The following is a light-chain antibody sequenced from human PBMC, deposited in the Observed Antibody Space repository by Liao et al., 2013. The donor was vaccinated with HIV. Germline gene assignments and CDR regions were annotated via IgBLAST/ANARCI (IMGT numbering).Light chain of an antibody. V-gene: IGLV3-1*01. CDR3: QTWDSSTAV. CDR1: KLGTKF. J-gene: IGLJ1*01. CDR2: QDT. Sequence: SYELTQPPSVSVSPGQTASITCSGDKLGTKFTYWYQQKPGQSPVLVIYQDTKRPSGIPERFSGSNSGNTATLTISGTQAMDEADYYCQTWDSSTAVFGTATKVTVL.